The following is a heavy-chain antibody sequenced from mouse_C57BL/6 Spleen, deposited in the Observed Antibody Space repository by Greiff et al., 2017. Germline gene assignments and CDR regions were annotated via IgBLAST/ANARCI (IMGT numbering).Heavy chain of an antibody. J-gene: IGHJ4*01. V-gene: IGHV1-52*01. CDR2: IDPSDSET. Sequence: QVQLQQPGAELVRPGSSVKLSCKASGYTFTSYWMHWVKQRPIQGLEWIGNIDPSDSETHSNQKFKDKATLTVDKSSSTAYMQLSSLTSEDSAVXYCSRTHYTYYAMDYWGQGTSVTVSS. D-gene: IGHD1-2*01. CDR1: GYTFTSYW. CDR3: SRTHYTYYAMDY.